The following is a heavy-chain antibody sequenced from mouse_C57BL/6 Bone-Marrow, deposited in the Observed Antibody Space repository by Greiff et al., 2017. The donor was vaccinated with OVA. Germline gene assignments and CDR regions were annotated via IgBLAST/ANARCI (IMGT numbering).Heavy chain of an antibody. J-gene: IGHJ1*03. V-gene: IGHV5-9*01. CDR2: ISGGGGNT. CDR1: GFTFSSYT. CDR3: SRQVTTVLATKYFDV. Sequence: EVHLVESGGGLVKPGGSLKLSCAASGFTFSSYTMSWVRQTPEKRLQLVAAISGGGGNTYYPDSVKGRFTISRDNDKNILYLQMSSLRSEDTALYYCSRQVTTVLATKYFDVWGTGTTVTVSS. D-gene: IGHD1-1*01.